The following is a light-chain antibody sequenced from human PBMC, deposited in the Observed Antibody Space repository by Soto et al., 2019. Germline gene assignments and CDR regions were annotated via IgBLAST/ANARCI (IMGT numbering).Light chain of an antibody. Sequence: EIVLTQSPATLSFSPGERATLSCRASQSVGDYLGWYQQKPGQAPRLLIYDASQRATGVPARFSASGSGTDFTLTISSLEPEDFAIYYCQQREDWPLAFGGGTKVEFK. V-gene: IGKV3-11*01. J-gene: IGKJ4*01. CDR3: QQREDWPLA. CDR1: QSVGDY. CDR2: DAS.